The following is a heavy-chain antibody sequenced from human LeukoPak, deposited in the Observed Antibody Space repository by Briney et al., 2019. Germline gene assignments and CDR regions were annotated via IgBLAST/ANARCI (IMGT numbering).Heavy chain of an antibody. CDR2: INGSGVIT. CDR1: GITLSSYA. J-gene: IGHJ4*02. Sequence: GGSLRLSCAASGITLSSYAMSWVRQAPGKGLEWVSAINGSGVITYYTDSVKGRFTISRENSKNTVYLQMNSLRAEDTAIYYCAKDSSQGGDYFDYWGQGTLATVSS. D-gene: IGHD3-16*01. V-gene: IGHV3-23*01. CDR3: AKDSSQGGDYFDY.